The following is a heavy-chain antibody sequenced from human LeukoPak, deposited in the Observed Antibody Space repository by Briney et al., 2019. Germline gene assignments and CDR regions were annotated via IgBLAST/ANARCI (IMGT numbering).Heavy chain of an antibody. D-gene: IGHD4-17*01. V-gene: IGHV4-4*07. J-gene: IGHJ5*02. CDR3: ARAGDYGDLRWFDP. Sequence: SETLSLTCTVSGGSISNYYWSWIRQSAGKGLEWLGRIHTSGRTNYNPSLKSRVTMSVDTSKNQFSLKLSSVTAADTAVYYCARAGDYGDLRWFDPWGQGTLVTVSS. CDR2: IHTSGRT. CDR1: GGSISNYY.